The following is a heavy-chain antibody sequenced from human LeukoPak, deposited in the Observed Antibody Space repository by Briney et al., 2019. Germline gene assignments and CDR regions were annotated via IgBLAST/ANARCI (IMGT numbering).Heavy chain of an antibody. Sequence: SETLSLTCTVPGGSSSSYYWSWIRQPPGKGLDRLGHIYYSESTNYNPSLKSRVTISVDTSKNQFSLKVSSVTAADTAVYYCASNYYGSGSLDYWGQGNLVTVSS. CDR3: ASNYYGSGSLDY. V-gene: IGHV4-59*08. J-gene: IGHJ4*02. D-gene: IGHD3-10*01. CDR2: IYYSEST. CDR1: GGSSSSYY.